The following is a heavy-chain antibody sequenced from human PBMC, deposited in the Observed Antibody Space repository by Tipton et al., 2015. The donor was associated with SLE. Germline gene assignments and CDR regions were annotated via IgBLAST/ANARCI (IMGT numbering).Heavy chain of an antibody. V-gene: IGHV1-18*01. CDR3: ARDYRDGLNWYDSYSGMDA. D-gene: IGHD1-1*01. CDR2: ISAYTGDT. Sequence: QSGPEVKKPGASVKVSCKASGYIFTNYGISWVRQAPGQGLEWMGWISAYTGDTNYALKLQGRVTMTTDTSTTTAYMELRNLRSDDTAVYSCARDYRDGLNWYDSYSGMDAWGQGTAVTVS. CDR1: GYIFTNYG. J-gene: IGHJ6*02.